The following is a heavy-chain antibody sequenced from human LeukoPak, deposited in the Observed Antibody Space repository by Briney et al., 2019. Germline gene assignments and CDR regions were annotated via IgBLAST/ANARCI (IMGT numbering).Heavy chain of an antibody. CDR3: ARGQKYTSGYTVTELGSRYFDY. J-gene: IGHJ4*02. V-gene: IGHV1-2*02. Sequence: ASVKVSCKASGYTFTGYYMHWVRQAPGQGLEWMGWINPNSGGTNYAQKFQGRVTMTRDTSISTAYMELSRLRSDDTTVYYCARGQKYTSGYTVTELGSRYFDYWGQGPLVTVSS. D-gene: IGHD5-18*01. CDR1: GYTFTGYY. CDR2: INPNSGGT.